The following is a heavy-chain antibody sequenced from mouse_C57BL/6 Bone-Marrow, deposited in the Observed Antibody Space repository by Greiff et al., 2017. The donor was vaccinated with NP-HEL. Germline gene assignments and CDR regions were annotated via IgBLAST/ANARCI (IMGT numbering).Heavy chain of an antibody. CDR2: IWSGGSP. D-gene: IGHD1-1*02. J-gene: IGHJ1*03. CDR1: GFSLTSHG. Sequence: QVQLKESGPGLVQPSQTLSITCTVSGFSLTSHGVHWVRQSPGQGLEWLGVIWSGGSPDYTAAFISRLSISKDNSKGQVFCKSNSLQADDTAIYYCARKRGSDRYFDVWGTGTTVTVSS. CDR3: ARKRGSDRYFDV. V-gene: IGHV2-2*01.